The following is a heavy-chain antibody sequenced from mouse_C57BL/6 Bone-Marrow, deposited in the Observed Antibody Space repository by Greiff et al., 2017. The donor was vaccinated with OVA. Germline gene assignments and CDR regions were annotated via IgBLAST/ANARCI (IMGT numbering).Heavy chain of an antibody. CDR3: TRLLYPWFAY. J-gene: IGHJ3*01. CDR1: GYTFTDYE. Sequence: QVQLQQSGAELVRPGASVTLSCKASGYTFTDYEMHWVKQTPVHGLEWIGAIDPETGGTAYNQKFKGKAILTADKSSSTAYMELRSLTSEDSAVYYFTRLLYPWFAYWGQGTLVTVSA. V-gene: IGHV1-15*01. CDR2: IDPETGGT. D-gene: IGHD1-3*01.